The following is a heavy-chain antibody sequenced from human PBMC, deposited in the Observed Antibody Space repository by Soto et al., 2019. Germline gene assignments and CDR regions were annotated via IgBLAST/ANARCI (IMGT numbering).Heavy chain of an antibody. CDR3: AKDISGNYYDFDY. V-gene: IGHV3-23*01. CDR2: ISGSGGST. Sequence: GGSLRLSCAASGFTFSSYALSWVRQAPGKGLEWVSVISGSGGSTYYADSVKGRFTISRDNSKNTLYLQMSSLRADDTALYYCAKDISGNYYDFDYWGQGTLVTVSS. CDR1: GFTFSSYA. D-gene: IGHD1-26*01. J-gene: IGHJ4*02.